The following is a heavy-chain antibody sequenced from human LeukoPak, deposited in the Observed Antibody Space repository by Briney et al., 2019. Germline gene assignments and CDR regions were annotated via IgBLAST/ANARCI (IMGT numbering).Heavy chain of an antibody. CDR1: PYTLPELS. CDR3: ATGLTMFRDRPVKGPGH. V-gene: IGHV1-24*01. J-gene: IGHJ4*02. CDR2: FDPEDGET. Sequence: ASVKVSCKVSPYTLPELSMHWVRQAPGKGLEWMGGFDPEDGETDYAQKLQGRITMTEDTSTDTAYMELSSLRSEDTAVYYCATGLTMFRDRPVKGPGHWGQGSLVTVSS. D-gene: IGHD3-10*01.